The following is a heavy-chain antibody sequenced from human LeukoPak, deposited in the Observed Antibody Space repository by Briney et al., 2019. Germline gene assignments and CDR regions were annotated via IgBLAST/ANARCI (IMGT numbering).Heavy chain of an antibody. V-gene: IGHV1-2*02. CDR1: GYTFTGYY. CDR2: INPNSGGT. J-gene: IGHJ3*02. D-gene: IGHD3-22*01. CDR3: AAAAINYYDSSGYAFDI. Sequence: GASVKVSCKASGYTFTGYYMHWVRQAPGQGLEWMGWINPNSGGTNYAQKFQGRVTMTRDTSISTAYMELSSLRSEDTAVYYCAAAAINYYDSSGYAFDIWGQGTMVTVSS.